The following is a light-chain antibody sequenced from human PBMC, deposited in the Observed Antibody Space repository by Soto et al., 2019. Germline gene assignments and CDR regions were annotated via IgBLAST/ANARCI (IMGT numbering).Light chain of an antibody. CDR3: SSYTSSSTLV. CDR1: SSDVGNYNL. J-gene: IGLJ1*01. V-gene: IGLV2-14*02. CDR2: EDT. Sequence: QSALTQPASVSGSPGQSITISCTGSSSDVGNYNLVSWYQQHPGKAPKLMIYEDTKWPSGVSNRFSGSKSGNTASLTISGLQAEDEADYYCSSYTSSSTLVFGSGTKVTVL.